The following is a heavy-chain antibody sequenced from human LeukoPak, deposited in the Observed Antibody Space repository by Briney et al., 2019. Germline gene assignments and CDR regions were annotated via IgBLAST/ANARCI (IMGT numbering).Heavy chain of an antibody. CDR1: GFTISSNY. CDR2: IYTGGSA. J-gene: IGHJ4*02. Sequence: GGSLRLSCAASGFTISSNYLNWVRQAPGKGLEWVSVIYTGGSAYYADAVKGRFTIFRDNAKNTVFLQMSNLRAGDTAVYYCASGPNFYDSSQDYWGQGTLVTVSS. CDR3: ASGPNFYDSSQDY. D-gene: IGHD3-22*01. V-gene: IGHV3-66*01.